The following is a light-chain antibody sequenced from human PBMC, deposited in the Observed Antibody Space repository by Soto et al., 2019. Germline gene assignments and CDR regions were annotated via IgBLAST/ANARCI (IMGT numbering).Light chain of an antibody. V-gene: IGKV1-39*01. J-gene: IGKJ2*02. CDR2: AAS. Sequence: DIQMTQSPSSLSASVADRVTITCRASQSITTYLNWYQQKPGRAPKLLIYAASNLQSGVPSRFSGSGSGTDFTLTISRLQPEDFATYYWQQSYTTPCTFGQGTKLEIK. CDR3: QQSYTTPCT. CDR1: QSITTY.